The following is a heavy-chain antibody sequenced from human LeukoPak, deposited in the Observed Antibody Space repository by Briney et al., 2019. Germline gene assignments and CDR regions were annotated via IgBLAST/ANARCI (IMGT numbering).Heavy chain of an antibody. CDR3: ASPGTLYGGNTHDAFDI. V-gene: IGHV1-46*01. CDR1: GYTFTDYY. D-gene: IGHD4-23*01. Sequence: GASVKVSCKASGYTFTDYYMHWVRQAPGQGLEWMGIINPSGGSTSYAQKFQGRVTMTRDMSTSTVYMELSSLRSEDTAVYYCASPGTLYGGNTHDAFDIWGQGTMVTVSS. J-gene: IGHJ3*02. CDR2: INPSGGST.